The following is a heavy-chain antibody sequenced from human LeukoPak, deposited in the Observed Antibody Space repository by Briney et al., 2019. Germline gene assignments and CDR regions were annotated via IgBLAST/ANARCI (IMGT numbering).Heavy chain of an antibody. Sequence: GGSLRLSCAASGFTFSSYAMSWVRQAPGEGLVWVSRTNEHGTIINYADSVKGRFTISRDNAKNTLYLQMNSLRTEDSALYYCVVDLSGSADYWGQGTLVTVSS. J-gene: IGHJ4*02. D-gene: IGHD3-10*01. CDR1: GFTFSSYA. V-gene: IGHV3-74*01. CDR2: TNEHGTII. CDR3: VVDLSGSADY.